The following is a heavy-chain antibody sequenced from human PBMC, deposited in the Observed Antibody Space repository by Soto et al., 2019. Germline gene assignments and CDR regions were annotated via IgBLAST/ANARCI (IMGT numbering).Heavy chain of an antibody. J-gene: IGHJ3*02. Sequence: EVQLVESGGGLVQPGRSLRLSCAASGFTFDEYGMHWVRQAPGKGLEWVSGISWNSGSIDYADSVKGRFTISRHNAKKSLYMQMNSLRAEDTELYYCAKGVCSGGSCYVSNDAFDIWGQGTMVTVSS. D-gene: IGHD2-15*01. CDR2: ISWNSGSI. CDR3: AKGVCSGGSCYVSNDAFDI. CDR1: GFTFDEYG. V-gene: IGHV3-9*01.